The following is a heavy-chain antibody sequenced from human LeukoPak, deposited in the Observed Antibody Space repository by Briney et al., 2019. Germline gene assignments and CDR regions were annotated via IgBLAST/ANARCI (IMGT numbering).Heavy chain of an antibody. V-gene: IGHV5-51*01. Sequence: PGESLKISCKGSGYSFTSYWIGWVRQMPGKGLEWMGFIYPGDSDTRYSPSFQGQVTISADKSISTAYLQWSSLKASDTAMYYCARIISASSSLHADGMDVWGQGTTVTVSS. J-gene: IGHJ6*02. CDR2: IYPGDSDT. CDR3: ARIISASSSLHADGMDV. D-gene: IGHD6-6*01. CDR1: GYSFTSYW.